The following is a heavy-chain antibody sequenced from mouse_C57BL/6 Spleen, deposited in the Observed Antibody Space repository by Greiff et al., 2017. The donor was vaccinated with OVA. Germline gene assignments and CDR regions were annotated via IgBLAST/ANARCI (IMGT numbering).Heavy chain of an antibody. J-gene: IGHJ4*01. CDR1: GFTFSDYY. V-gene: IGHV5-12*01. CDR3: ARHEGIYYGNHYYAMDY. Sequence: EVQLVESGGGLVQPGGSLKLSCAASGFTFSDYYMYWVRQTPEKRLEWVAYISNGGGSTYYPDTVKGRFTISRDNAKNTLYLQMSRLKSEDTAMYYCARHEGIYYGNHYYAMDYWGQGTSVTVSS. CDR2: ISNGGGST. D-gene: IGHD2-1*01.